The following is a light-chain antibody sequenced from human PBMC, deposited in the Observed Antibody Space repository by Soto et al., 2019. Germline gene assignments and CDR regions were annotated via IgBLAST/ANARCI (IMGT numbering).Light chain of an antibody. CDR3: SSYTSSSTRHV. J-gene: IGLJ1*01. CDR2: EVT. CDR1: SSDVGAYDY. Sequence: QSALTQPASVSGSPGQSITISCTGTSSDVGAYDYVSWYQQHPGKAPKLMIYEVTNRPSGVSNRFSASKSGNTASLTISGLQAEDEADYYCSSYTSSSTRHVFGTGTKVTVL. V-gene: IGLV2-14*03.